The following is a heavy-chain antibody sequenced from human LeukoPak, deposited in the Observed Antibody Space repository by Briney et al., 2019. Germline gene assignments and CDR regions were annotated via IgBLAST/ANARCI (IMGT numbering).Heavy chain of an antibody. D-gene: IGHD6-19*01. CDR1: GGSIGGYY. Sequence: SETLSLTCTVSGGSIGGYYWTWIRQPPGKGLEWIAYIYYSGTTNYNPSLKSRVTISIDTSKNQFSLNLSSVTAADTAVYYCARGSDSSPFYWGQGTLVTVSS. CDR3: ARGSDSSPFY. V-gene: IGHV4-59*01. J-gene: IGHJ4*02. CDR2: IYYSGTT.